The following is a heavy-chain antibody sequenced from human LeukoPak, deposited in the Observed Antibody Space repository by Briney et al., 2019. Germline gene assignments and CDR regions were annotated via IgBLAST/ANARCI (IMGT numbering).Heavy chain of an antibody. D-gene: IGHD4-23*01. J-gene: IGHJ4*02. Sequence: SETLSLTCTVSGGFISSYYWSWIRQPPGKGLEWIGYIYHSGSTSYNPSLKSRVTISVDTSKNQFSLKLSSVTAADTAVYYCAREDYGGERYWGQGTLVTVSS. CDR2: IYHSGST. CDR1: GGFISSYY. V-gene: IGHV4-59*01. CDR3: AREDYGGERY.